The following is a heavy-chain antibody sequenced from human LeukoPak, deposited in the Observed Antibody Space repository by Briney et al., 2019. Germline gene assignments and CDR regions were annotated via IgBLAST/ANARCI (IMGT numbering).Heavy chain of an antibody. CDR3: ARHHFTGAVDDAFDI. Sequence: GESLTISCKGSGNSFTSYWIGWVRQMPGKGLEWMGIIYPGDSDTRYSPSFQGQVTISADKSISTAYLQWSSLKASDTAMYYCARHHFTGAVDDAFDIWGQGTMVTVSS. J-gene: IGHJ3*02. D-gene: IGHD3-10*01. CDR2: IYPGDSDT. V-gene: IGHV5-51*01. CDR1: GNSFTSYW.